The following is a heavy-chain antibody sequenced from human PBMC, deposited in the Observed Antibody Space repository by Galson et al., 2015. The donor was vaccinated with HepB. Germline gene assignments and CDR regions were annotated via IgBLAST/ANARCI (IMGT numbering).Heavy chain of an antibody. Sequence: SLRLSCAASGFPFSSYGMHWVRQAPGKGLEWVAVISFDGNHQYCTDSVKGRFTISRDNSKNTVYLQMNSLRVEDTAVYFCAKDRQWLAYHYYDYWGQGTLATVSS. J-gene: IGHJ4*02. V-gene: IGHV3-30*18. CDR1: GFPFSSYG. CDR2: ISFDGNHQ. D-gene: IGHD6-19*01. CDR3: AKDRQWLAYHYYDY.